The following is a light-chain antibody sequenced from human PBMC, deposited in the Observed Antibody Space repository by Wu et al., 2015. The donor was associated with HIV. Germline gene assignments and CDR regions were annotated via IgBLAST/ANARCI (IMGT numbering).Light chain of an antibody. Sequence: ENVLTQSPGTLSLSPGERATLSCRASQIVDSRFLAWYQQKPGQAPRLLIYGASSRATGVPDRFSGTGSGRDFTLTISRLEPEDFAVYYCQQYGNLWTFGQGTKVEIK. CDR3: QQYGNLWT. J-gene: IGKJ1*01. V-gene: IGKV3-20*01. CDR2: GAS. CDR1: QIVDSRF.